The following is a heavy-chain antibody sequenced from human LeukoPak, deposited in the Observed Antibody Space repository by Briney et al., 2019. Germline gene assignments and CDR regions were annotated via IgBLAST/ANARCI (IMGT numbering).Heavy chain of an antibody. CDR1: GFTFSSYE. D-gene: IGHD3-9*01. J-gene: IGHJ4*02. V-gene: IGHV3-48*03. CDR3: ARVPLLRYFDWLSGEYYFDY. CDR2: ISSSGSII. Sequence: GESLRLSCAASGFTFSSYEMNWVRQAPGKGLGWGSYISSSGSIIYYADSVKGRFTISRDNAKNSLYLQMNSLRGEDTAVYYCARVPLLRYFDWLSGEYYFDYWGQGTLVTVSS.